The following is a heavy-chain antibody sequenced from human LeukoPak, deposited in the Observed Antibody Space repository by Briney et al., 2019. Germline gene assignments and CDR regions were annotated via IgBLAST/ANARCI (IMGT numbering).Heavy chain of an antibody. J-gene: IGHJ4*02. CDR3: TRLPLTDIAVAGSDY. V-gene: IGHV3-73*01. CDR2: IRSKANNYAT. Sequence: GGSLRLFCAASGFTFSGSAMHWVRQASGKGLEWVGRIRSKANNYATAYAASVRGRFTISRDDSKTTAYLQMNSLKTEDTAVYYCTRLPLTDIAVAGSDYWGQGTLVTVSS. D-gene: IGHD6-19*01. CDR1: GFTFSGSA.